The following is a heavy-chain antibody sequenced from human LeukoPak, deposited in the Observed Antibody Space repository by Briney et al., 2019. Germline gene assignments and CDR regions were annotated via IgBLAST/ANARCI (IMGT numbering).Heavy chain of an antibody. V-gene: IGHV4-34*01. J-gene: IGHJ5*02. D-gene: IGHD3-16*01. CDR1: GGSFSGYY. CDR3: ARHYGP. Sequence: SETLSLTCAVYGGSFSGYYWSWIRQPPGKGLEWIGSIYSSGSTYYNPSLKSRVTISVDTSKNQFSLKLSSVTAADTAVYYCARHYGPWGQGTLVTVSS. CDR2: IYSSGST.